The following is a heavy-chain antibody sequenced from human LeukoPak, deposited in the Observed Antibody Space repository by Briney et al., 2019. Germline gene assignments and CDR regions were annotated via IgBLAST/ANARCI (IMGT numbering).Heavy chain of an antibody. D-gene: IGHD2-2*01. V-gene: IGHV5-51*01. CDR3: ARLGIVVVPAAMSTKGPYYYYYMDV. J-gene: IGHJ6*03. CDR1: GYSFTSYW. Sequence: GESLKISCKGSGYSFTSYWIGWVRQMPGKGLEWMGIIYPGDSNTRYSPSFQGHVTISADKSISTAYLQWSSLTASDTAMYYCARLGIVVVPAAMSTKGPYYYYYMDVWGKGTTVTVSS. CDR2: IYPGDSNT.